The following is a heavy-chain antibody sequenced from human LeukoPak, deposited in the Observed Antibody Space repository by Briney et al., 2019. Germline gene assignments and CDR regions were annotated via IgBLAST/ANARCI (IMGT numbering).Heavy chain of an antibody. CDR1: GGSFSGQY. J-gene: IGHJ4*02. CDR3: ARGHGTMVQGVLDY. V-gene: IGHV4-34*01. Sequence: PSDALTFSCAAYGGSFSGQYRSWRRQPPATCVGLKGEINHSGSTNYNPSLKSRVTISVDTSKNQFSLKLSSVTAADTAVYYCARGHGTMVQGVLDYWGQGTLVTVSS. CDR2: INHSGST. D-gene: IGHD3-10*01.